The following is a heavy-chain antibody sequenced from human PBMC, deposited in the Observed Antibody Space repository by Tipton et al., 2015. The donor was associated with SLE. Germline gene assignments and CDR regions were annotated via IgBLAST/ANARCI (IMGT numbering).Heavy chain of an antibody. Sequence: SLRLSCAASGFTFSSYAMSWVRQAPGKGLGWVSAISSSGGSTYYADSVKGRFTISRDNSKNTLYLQMNSLRAEDTAVYYCAKAPLGQYYFDYWGQGTLVTVSS. CDR3: AKAPLGQYYFDY. CDR1: GFTFSSYA. CDR2: ISSSGGST. V-gene: IGHV3-23*01. J-gene: IGHJ4*02.